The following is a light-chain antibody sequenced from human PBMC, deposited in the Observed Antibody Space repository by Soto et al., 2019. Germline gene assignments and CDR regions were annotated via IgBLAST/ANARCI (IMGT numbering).Light chain of an antibody. CDR1: QSISSW. Sequence: DIQMTQSPSTLSASVGDRVTITCRASQSISSWLAWYQQKPGKAPKPLIYKASSLESGVPSRFSGSGSGTEFTLTISSLQPDDFATYYCQQHNSYPWTFGQGTKVEIK. V-gene: IGKV1-5*03. CDR2: KAS. CDR3: QQHNSYPWT. J-gene: IGKJ1*01.